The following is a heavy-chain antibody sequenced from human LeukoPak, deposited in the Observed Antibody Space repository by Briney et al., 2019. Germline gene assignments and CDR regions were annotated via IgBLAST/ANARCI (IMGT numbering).Heavy chain of an antibody. D-gene: IGHD3-22*01. CDR1: GFTFSSYS. CDR3: AISYMIADAFDI. CDR2: ISSSSSYI. V-gene: IGHV3-21*01. J-gene: IGHJ3*02. Sequence: GSLRLSCAASGFTFSSYSMNWVRQAPGKGLEWVSSISSSSSYIYYADSVKGRFTISRDNAKNSLYLQMNSLRAEDTAVYYCAISYMIADAFDIWGQGTMVTVSS.